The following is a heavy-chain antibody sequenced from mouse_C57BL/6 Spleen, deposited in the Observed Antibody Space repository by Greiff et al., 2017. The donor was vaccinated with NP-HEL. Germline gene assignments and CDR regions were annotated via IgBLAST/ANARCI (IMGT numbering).Heavy chain of an antibody. CDR3: ARGGYGGSLGWFAY. CDR1: GYSITSGYY. J-gene: IGHJ3*01. Sequence: EVQLQESGPGLVKPSQSLSLTCSVTGYSITSGYYWNWIRQFPGNKLEWMGYISYDGSNNYNPSLKNRISITRDTSKNQFFLKLNSVTTEDTATYYCARGGYGGSLGWFAYWGQGTLVTVSA. CDR2: ISYDGSN. V-gene: IGHV3-6*01. D-gene: IGHD1-1*01.